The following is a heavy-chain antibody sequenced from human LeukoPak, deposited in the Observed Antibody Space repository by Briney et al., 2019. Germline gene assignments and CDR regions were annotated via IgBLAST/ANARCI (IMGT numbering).Heavy chain of an antibody. CDR3: ARDYYYARGFDP. CDR2: INPSGGST. D-gene: IGHD3-10*02. V-gene: IGHV1-46*01. CDR1: GYTFTSYY. J-gene: IGHJ5*02. Sequence: GASVKVSCKASGYTFTSYYMHWVRQAPGQGLEWMGIINPSGGSTSYAQKFQGRVTMTRDTSTSTVCMELSSLRSEDTAVYYRARDYYYARGFDPWGQGTLVTVSS.